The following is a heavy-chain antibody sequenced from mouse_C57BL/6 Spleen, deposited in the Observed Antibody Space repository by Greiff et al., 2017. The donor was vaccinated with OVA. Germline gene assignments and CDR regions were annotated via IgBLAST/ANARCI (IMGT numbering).Heavy chain of an antibody. Sequence: QVQLQQPGAELVRPGYSVKLSCKASGYTFTSYWMHWVKQRPIQGLEWIGNIDPSDSETHYNQKFKDKATLTVDKSSSTAYMQLSSLTSEDSAVYYCARSHGGDYYAMDYWGQGTSVTVSS. CDR1: GYTFTSYW. D-gene: IGHD1-1*02. CDR2: IDPSDSET. V-gene: IGHV1-52*01. J-gene: IGHJ4*01. CDR3: ARSHGGDYYAMDY.